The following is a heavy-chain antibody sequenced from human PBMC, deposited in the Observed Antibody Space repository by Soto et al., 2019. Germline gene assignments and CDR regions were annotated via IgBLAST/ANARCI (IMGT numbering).Heavy chain of an antibody. V-gene: IGHV3-23*01. CDR2: ISGSGGST. J-gene: IGHJ4*02. CDR1: GFTFSSYA. D-gene: IGHD2-15*01. CDR3: ANFPRVVVVAAATPPDY. Sequence: GGSLRLSCAASGFTFSSYAMSWVRQAPGKGLEWVSAISGSGGSTYYADSVKGRFTISRDNSKNTLYLQMNSLRAEDTAVYYCANFPRVVVVAAATPPDYWGQGTLVTVSS.